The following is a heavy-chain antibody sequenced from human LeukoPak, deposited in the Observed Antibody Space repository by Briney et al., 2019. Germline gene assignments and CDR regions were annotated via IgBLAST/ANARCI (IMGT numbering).Heavy chain of an antibody. J-gene: IGHJ4*02. CDR2: INSDGSST. D-gene: IGHD4-17*01. V-gene: IGHV3-74*01. CDR1: GFTFSSYW. CDR3: ARDSRQRTGIPGDYGDYERNDY. Sequence: GGSLRLSCAASGFTFSSYWMHWVRQAPGKGLVWVSRINSDGSSTSYADSVKGRFTISRDNAKNTLYLQMNSLRAEDTAVYYCARDSRQRTGIPGDYGDYERNDYWGQGTLVTVSS.